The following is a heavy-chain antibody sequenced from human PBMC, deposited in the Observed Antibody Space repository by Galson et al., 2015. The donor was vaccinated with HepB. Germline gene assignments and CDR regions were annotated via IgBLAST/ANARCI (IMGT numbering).Heavy chain of an antibody. CDR3: ARGLTYYYDSSGYYYDS. D-gene: IGHD3-22*01. V-gene: IGHV2-70*01. CDR1: GFSLSTSGMC. Sequence: PALVKPTQTLTLTCTFSGFSLSTSGMCVSWIRQPPGKALEWLALIDWDDDKYYSTSLKTRLTISKDTSKNQVVLTMTNMDPVDTATYYCARGLTYYYDSSGYYYDSWGQGTLVTVSS. J-gene: IGHJ4*02. CDR2: IDWDDDK.